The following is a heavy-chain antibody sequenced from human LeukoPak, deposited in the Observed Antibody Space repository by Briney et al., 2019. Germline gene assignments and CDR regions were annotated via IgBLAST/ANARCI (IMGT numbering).Heavy chain of an antibody. D-gene: IGHD5-12*01. J-gene: IGHJ4*02. CDR1: GGSISSGGYC. CDR2: IYYSGST. Sequence: PSETLSLTCTVSGGSISSGGYCWSWIRQHPGKGLEWIGYIYYSGSTYYNPSLKSRVTISVDTSKNQFSLKLSSVTAADTAVYYCARAGGYSGYDFSYYFDYWGRGTLVTVSS. CDR3: ARAGGYSGYDFSYYFDY. V-gene: IGHV4-31*03.